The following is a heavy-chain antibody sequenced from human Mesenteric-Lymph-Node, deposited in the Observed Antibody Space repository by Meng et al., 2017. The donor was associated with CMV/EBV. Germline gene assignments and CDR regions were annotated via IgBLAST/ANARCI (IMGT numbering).Heavy chain of an antibody. CDR3: ARGSDIPVNNY. CDR1: GGSFSGYY. J-gene: IGHJ4*02. Sequence: QVQLQQWGAELFKPSETLSLTCAVYGGSFSGYYWSWIRQPPGKVLEWIGEINHSGVPNYNPSLKSRVTISLDRSKNQFSLKLSSVTAEDTAVYYCARGSDIPVNNYWGQGTLVTVSS. V-gene: IGHV4-34*01. CDR2: INHSGVP. D-gene: IGHD2-15*01.